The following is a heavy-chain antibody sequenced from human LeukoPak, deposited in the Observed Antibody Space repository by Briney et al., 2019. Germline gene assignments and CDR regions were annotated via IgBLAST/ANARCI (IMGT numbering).Heavy chain of an antibody. Sequence: GGSLRLSCAASGFTFSSYAMSWVRQAPGKGLEWVSAISGSGGSTYYADSVKGRFTISRDNSKNTLYLQMNSLRAEDTAVYYCASYRPVARQQLAGGGLFDYWGQGTLVTVSS. CDR3: ASYRPVARQQLAGGGLFDY. CDR1: GFTFSSYA. CDR2: ISGSGGST. D-gene: IGHD6-13*01. J-gene: IGHJ4*02. V-gene: IGHV3-23*01.